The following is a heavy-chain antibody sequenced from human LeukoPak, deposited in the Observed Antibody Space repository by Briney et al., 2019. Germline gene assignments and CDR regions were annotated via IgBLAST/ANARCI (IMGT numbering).Heavy chain of an antibody. CDR3: ARDRRQRDYFDF. Sequence: SETLSLTCTVSGGSISSRPYCWGWIRQPPGKGLEWLGSFYYSGSTYYKPSFKSRVTISVDTSKNQFSLKLNSVTAADTAVYYCARDRRQRDYFDFWGQGARVTVSS. J-gene: IGHJ4*02. V-gene: IGHV4-39*07. CDR2: FYYSGST. D-gene: IGHD1-1*01. CDR1: GGSISSRPYC.